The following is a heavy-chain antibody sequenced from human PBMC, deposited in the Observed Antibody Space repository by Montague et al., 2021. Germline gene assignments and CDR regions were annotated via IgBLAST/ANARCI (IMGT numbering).Heavy chain of an antibody. CDR3: TKDQDDYGDYVDWVDT. J-gene: IGHJ5*02. CDR2: ITSGGST. Sequence: SLRLSCAASGFPFSSYAMSWVRQAPGKGLKWVSSITSGGSTYYADSVTGRFTISRADSKNTLYLQMNSLRAEDTAVYYCTKDQDDYGDYVDWVDTWGQGTLVTVSS. CDR1: GFPFSSYA. D-gene: IGHD4-17*01. V-gene: IGHV3-23*01.